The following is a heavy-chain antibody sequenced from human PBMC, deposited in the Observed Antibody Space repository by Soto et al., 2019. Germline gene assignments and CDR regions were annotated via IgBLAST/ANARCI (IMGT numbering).Heavy chain of an antibody. D-gene: IGHD3-22*01. CDR2: IYYSGST. Sequence: PSETLSLTCTVSGGSISSYYWSWIRQPPGKGLEWIGYIYYSGSTNYNPSLKSRVTISVDTSKNQFSLKLSSVTAADTAVYYCARDRHYYDSSGYYYRSVAIDISGQGTMVTVSS. J-gene: IGHJ3*02. CDR1: GGSISSYY. CDR3: ARDRHYYDSSGYYYRSVAIDI. V-gene: IGHV4-59*01.